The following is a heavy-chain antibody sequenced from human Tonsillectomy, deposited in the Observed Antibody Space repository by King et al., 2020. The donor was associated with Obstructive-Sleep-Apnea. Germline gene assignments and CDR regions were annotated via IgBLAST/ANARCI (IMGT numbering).Heavy chain of an antibody. CDR1: GYSFSDYW. Sequence: QLVQSGAEVKKPGESLTISCKGSGYSFSDYWITWVRQMPGKGLEWMGRINPADSHSNFSPSFQGHVTFSSDKSINSAYVHWNSLQASDTAIYYCARHQYGGRSSGTDVACDVWGQGTMVTVSS. CDR3: ARHQYGGRSSGTDVACDV. CDR2: INPADSHS. V-gene: IGHV5-10-1*01. J-gene: IGHJ3*01. D-gene: IGHD6-6*01.